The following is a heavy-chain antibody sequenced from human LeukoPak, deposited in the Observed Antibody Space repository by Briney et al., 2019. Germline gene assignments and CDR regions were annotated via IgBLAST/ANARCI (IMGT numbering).Heavy chain of an antibody. D-gene: IGHD3-9*01. CDR3: ARDHILTGYYWSPEPGYYYGMDV. CDR2: INPSGDST. CDR1: GYTFTSYY. J-gene: IGHJ6*04. V-gene: IGHV1-46*01. Sequence: GASVKVSCKASGYTFTSYYMHWVRQAPGQGLEWMGIINPSGDSTSYARKFQGRVTMTRDTSTSTVYMELSSLRSEDTAVYYCARDHILTGYYWSPEPGYYYGMDVWGKGTTVTVSS.